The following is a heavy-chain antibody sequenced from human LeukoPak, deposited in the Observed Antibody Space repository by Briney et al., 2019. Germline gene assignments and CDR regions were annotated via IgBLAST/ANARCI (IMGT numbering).Heavy chain of an antibody. CDR3: AKDHQQRVVLSAFDF. Sequence: GGSLRLSCAASGFTFSAYAMNWVRQAPGKGLEWVSSITTSGGSTYYADSVKGRFTISRDNSKNTLYLQMNSLRAEDTALYYCAKDHQQRVVLSAFDFWGQGTMVTVSS. D-gene: IGHD6-13*01. CDR2: ITTSGGST. V-gene: IGHV3-23*01. CDR1: GFTFSAYA. J-gene: IGHJ3*01.